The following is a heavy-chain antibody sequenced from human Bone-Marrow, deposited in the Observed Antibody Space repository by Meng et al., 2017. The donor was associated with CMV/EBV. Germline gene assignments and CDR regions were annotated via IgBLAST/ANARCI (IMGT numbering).Heavy chain of an antibody. CDR1: GYTLTAYY. D-gene: IGHD5-24*01. CDR3: ARVRGDYNYRPFKY. CDR2: INPNTGGT. V-gene: IGHV1-2*02. J-gene: IGHJ4*01. Sequence: ASVKVSCKTSGYTLTAYYMHWVRQAPGEGLEWMGWINPNTGGTNYAQKFQGRITMTRDTSIRTAYMELSSLRSDDTAVYYCARVRGDYNYRPFKYWGHGTLVTVSS.